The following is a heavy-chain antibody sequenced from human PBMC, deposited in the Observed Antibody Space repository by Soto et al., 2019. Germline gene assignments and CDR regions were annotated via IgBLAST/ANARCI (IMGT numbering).Heavy chain of an antibody. CDR1: GFTFSSYS. CDR3: ARDQEAPGHYGRDV. J-gene: IGHJ6*02. Sequence: EVQLVESGGGLVKPGGSLRLSCAASGFTFSSYSMNWVRQAPGKGLEWVSSISSSSSYIYYADSVKGRFTISRDNAKNALYLQMNSQRAEDTAVYDCARDQEAPGHYGRDVWGQGTTVTVSS. V-gene: IGHV3-21*01. CDR2: ISSSSSYI.